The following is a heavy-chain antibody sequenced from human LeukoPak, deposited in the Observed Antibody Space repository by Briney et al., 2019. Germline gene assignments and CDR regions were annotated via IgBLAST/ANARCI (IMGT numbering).Heavy chain of an antibody. Sequence: SSETLSLTCTVSGGSISSFYWSWIRQPPGKGLEWIGYIYYSGSTNYNPSLKSRVTISVDTSKNQFSLKLSSVTAADTAVYYCARGQGITMIVVVIGNWFDPWGQGTLVTVSS. CDR1: GGSISSFY. D-gene: IGHD3-22*01. J-gene: IGHJ5*02. V-gene: IGHV4-59*12. CDR3: ARGQGITMIVVVIGNWFDP. CDR2: IYYSGST.